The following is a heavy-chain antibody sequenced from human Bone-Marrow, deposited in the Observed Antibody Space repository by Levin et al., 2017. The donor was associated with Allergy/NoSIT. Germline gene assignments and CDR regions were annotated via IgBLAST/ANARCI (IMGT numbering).Heavy chain of an antibody. V-gene: IGHV3-21*06. CDR3: ARGTTGWARDC. Sequence: PGGSLRLSCTGSGFTFGNYAINWVRHAPGKGLEWVSSISGDSRSIPYADSVKGRFIISRDNAKNSVYLQMSSLTAEDTAVYYCARGTTGWARDCWGQGTLVTVSS. CDR1: GFTFGNYA. J-gene: IGHJ4*02. CDR2: ISGDSRSI. D-gene: IGHD2/OR15-2a*01.